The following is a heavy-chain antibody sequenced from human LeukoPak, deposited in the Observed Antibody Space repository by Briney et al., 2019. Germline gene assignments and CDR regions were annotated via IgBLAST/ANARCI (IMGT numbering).Heavy chain of an antibody. CDR3: AKGMYTSIWYGAFDI. CDR2: ISWNNGTI. Sequence: GGSLRLSCAASGFTFDDYAMYWVRQAPGKGLEWVSGISWNNGTIGYADFVKGRFTISRDNAKNSLYLQMNSLRAEDTALYYCAKGMYTSIWYGAFDIWGQGTMVTVSS. D-gene: IGHD6-13*01. V-gene: IGHV3-9*01. CDR1: GFTFDDYA. J-gene: IGHJ3*02.